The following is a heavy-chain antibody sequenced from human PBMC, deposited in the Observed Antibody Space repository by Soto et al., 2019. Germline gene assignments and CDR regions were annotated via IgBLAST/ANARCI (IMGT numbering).Heavy chain of an antibody. Sequence: PSETLSLTCSVSGGSISGSYWSWIRQSPGKGLEWLGYVYYTGSTTYSPSLRSRVSISVDTSKNEFSLRLSSVTAADAAVYLCARSVAVSGAHIDYWGQGTQVTVSS. CDR1: GGSISGSY. V-gene: IGHV4-59*01. CDR2: VYYTGST. J-gene: IGHJ4*02. CDR3: ARSVAVSGAHIDY. D-gene: IGHD6-19*01.